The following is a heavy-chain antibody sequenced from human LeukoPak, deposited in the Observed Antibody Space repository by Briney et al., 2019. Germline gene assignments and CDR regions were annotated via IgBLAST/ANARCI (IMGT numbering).Heavy chain of an antibody. Sequence: GGSLRLSCAASGFTFSSYAMSWVRQAPGKGLEWVSAISGSGGSTYYADSVKGRFTISRDNSKNTLYLQMNSLRAEDTAVYYCAKDYRPHDFWSGLVDYWGQGTLVTVSS. CDR3: AKDYRPHDFWSGLVDY. D-gene: IGHD3-3*01. J-gene: IGHJ4*02. V-gene: IGHV3-23*01. CDR1: GFTFSSYA. CDR2: ISGSGGST.